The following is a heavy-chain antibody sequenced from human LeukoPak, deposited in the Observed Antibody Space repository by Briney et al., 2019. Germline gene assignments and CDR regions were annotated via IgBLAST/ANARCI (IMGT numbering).Heavy chain of an antibody. D-gene: IGHD3-3*01. Sequence: PSETLSLTCAVYGGSLNGHYWSWIRQPPGKGLEWIGEGSESGGTKFNPSLKSRVAISADTSKNQFSLKVKSVTAADTAVYYCAKNGQSGFSFDPWGQGTLVTVSS. V-gene: IGHV4-34*01. CDR2: GSESGGT. CDR3: AKNGQSGFSFDP. CDR1: GGSLNGHY. J-gene: IGHJ5*02.